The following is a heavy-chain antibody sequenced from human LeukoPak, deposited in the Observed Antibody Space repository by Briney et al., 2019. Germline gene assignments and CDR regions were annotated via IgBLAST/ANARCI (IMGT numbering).Heavy chain of an antibody. J-gene: IGHJ6*03. V-gene: IGHV5-51*01. CDR1: GYSFTNYW. D-gene: IGHD2-2*01. CDR3: ARARYCSSTSCPSPYYYYYIDV. Sequence: GESLKISCNGSGYSFTNYWIGWVRQMPGKGLEWMGIIYPGDSDTRYSPSFQGQVTISADKSISTAYLQWRSLKASDTAMYYCARARYCSSTSCPSPYYYYYIDVWGKGTTVTFS. CDR2: IYPGDSDT.